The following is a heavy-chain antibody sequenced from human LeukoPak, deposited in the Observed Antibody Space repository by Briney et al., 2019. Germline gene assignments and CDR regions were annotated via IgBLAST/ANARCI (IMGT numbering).Heavy chain of an antibody. Sequence: PGGSLRLSCAASGFTFSDYYMSWIRQAPGKGLEWVSYISSSGSTIYYADSVKGRFTISRDNAKNSLYLQMNSLRAEDTAVYYCARDGVYLDYVWGSYRPKTGDWFDPWGQRTLVTVSS. V-gene: IGHV3-11*04. J-gene: IGHJ5*02. CDR3: ARDGVYLDYVWGSYRPKTGDWFDP. CDR1: GFTFSDYY. D-gene: IGHD3-16*02. CDR2: ISSSGSTI.